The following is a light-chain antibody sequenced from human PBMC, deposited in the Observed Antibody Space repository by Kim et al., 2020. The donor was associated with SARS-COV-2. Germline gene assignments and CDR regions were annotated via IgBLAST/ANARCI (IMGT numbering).Light chain of an antibody. V-gene: IGKV3-20*01. Sequence: PGERATLSCRASQSVNSGYLAWYQRKPGQSPRLLIYDTSSRATGIPDRFSGSGSGTDFTLTISRLEPEDFALYYCQQYGSSPRTFGQGTKVDIK. CDR1: QSVNSGY. CDR3: QQYGSSPRT. J-gene: IGKJ1*01. CDR2: DTS.